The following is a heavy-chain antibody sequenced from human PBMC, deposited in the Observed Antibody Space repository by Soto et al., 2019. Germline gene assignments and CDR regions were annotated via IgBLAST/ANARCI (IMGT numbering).Heavy chain of an antibody. CDR2: MNPGSGDT. CDR3: ARMATFGSLNWFDP. Sequence: ASVKVSCKASGYSFTNNDVTLVLHATGQGLEWMGWMNPGSGDTGYAQKFQGRVTMTRDISIATAYMELSSLRSDDTAIYYCARMATFGSLNWFDPWGQGTLVTVSS. CDR1: GYSFTNND. V-gene: IGHV1-8*01. J-gene: IGHJ5*02. D-gene: IGHD3-16*01.